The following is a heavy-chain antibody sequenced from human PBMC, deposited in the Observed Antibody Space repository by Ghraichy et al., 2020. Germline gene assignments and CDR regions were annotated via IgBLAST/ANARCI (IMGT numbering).Heavy chain of an antibody. CDR1: GGSISSGGYY. D-gene: IGHD4-17*01. CDR2: IYYSGST. CDR3: ARGAYGDYRIMDNWFDP. Sequence: SETLSLTCTVSGGSISSGGYYWSWIRQHPGKGLEWIGYIYYSGSTYYNPSLKSRVTISVDTSKNQFSLKLSSVTAADTAVYYCARGAYGDYRIMDNWFDPWGEGTLVTVSS. V-gene: IGHV4-31*03. J-gene: IGHJ5*02.